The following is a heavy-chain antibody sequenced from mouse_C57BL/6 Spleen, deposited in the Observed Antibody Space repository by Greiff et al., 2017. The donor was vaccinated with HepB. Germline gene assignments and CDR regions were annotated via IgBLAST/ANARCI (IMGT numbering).Heavy chain of an antibody. Sequence: QVQLKQPGAELVKPGASVKLSCKASGYTFTSYWMHWVKQRPGRGLEWIGRIDPNSGGTKYNEKFKSKATLTVDKPSSTAYMQLSSLTSEDSAVYYCARSGDYDGVFAYWGQGTLVTVSA. CDR1: GYTFTSYW. D-gene: IGHD2-4*01. V-gene: IGHV1-72*01. J-gene: IGHJ3*01. CDR2: IDPNSGGT. CDR3: ARSGDYDGVFAY.